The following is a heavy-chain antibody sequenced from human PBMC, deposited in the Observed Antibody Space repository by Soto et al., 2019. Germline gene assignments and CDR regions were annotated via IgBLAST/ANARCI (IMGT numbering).Heavy chain of an antibody. CDR1: GFTCSSYG. J-gene: IGHJ4*02. CDR2: ISYDGSNK. D-gene: IGHD3-10*01. V-gene: IGHV3-30*03. CDR3: APWFGAFDY. Sequence: QVKLVESGGGVVQPGRSLRLSCAASGFTCSSYGMHWVRQAPGKGLEWVAVISYDGSNKYYADSVKGRFTISRDNSKNTLYLQMNTLRAEDTAVYYCAPWFGAFDYWGQGTLVTVSS.